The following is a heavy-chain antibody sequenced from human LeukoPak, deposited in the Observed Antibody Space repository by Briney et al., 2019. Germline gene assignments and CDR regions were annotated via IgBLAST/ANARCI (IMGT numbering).Heavy chain of an antibody. V-gene: IGHV1-69*04. CDR2: IIPILGIA. CDR1: GGTFSSYA. CDR3: AREGHCSSTSCYTPYYFDY. J-gene: IGHJ4*02. Sequence: GASVKVSCKASGGTFSSYAISWVRQAPGQGPEWMGRIIPILGIANYAQKFQGRVTITADKSTSTAYMELSSLRSEDTAVYYCAREGHCSSTSCYTPYYFDYWGQGTLVTVSS. D-gene: IGHD2-2*02.